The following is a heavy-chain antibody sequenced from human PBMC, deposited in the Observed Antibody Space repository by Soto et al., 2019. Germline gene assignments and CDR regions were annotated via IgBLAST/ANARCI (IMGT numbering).Heavy chain of an antibody. D-gene: IGHD5-18*01. CDR1: GGSISRYY. Sequence: QVQLQESGPGLVKPSETLSHTCTVSGGSISRYYWSWIRQPPGKGLERIGYIYDSGSTNYNPSLKRRVTLSVDTSKNQFSLMLSSVTAADTAVYYCALSDVDTAMGGFDYWGQGTLVTVSS. CDR2: IYDSGST. CDR3: ALSDVDTAMGGFDY. V-gene: IGHV4-59*01. J-gene: IGHJ4*02.